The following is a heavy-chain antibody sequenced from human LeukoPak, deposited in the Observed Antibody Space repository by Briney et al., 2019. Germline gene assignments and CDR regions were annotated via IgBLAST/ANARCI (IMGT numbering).Heavy chain of an antibody. CDR3: ARVGYSGSYYGDY. D-gene: IGHD1-26*01. CDR2: IYYSGST. J-gene: IGHJ4*02. CDR1: GGSISSGGYY. V-gene: IGHV4-31*03. Sequence: PSETLSLTCTVSGGSISSGGYYWSWIRQHPGKGLEWIGYIYYSGSTYYNPSLKSRVTISVDTSKNQFSLKLSSVTAADTAVYYCARVGYSGSYYGDYWGQGTLVTVSS.